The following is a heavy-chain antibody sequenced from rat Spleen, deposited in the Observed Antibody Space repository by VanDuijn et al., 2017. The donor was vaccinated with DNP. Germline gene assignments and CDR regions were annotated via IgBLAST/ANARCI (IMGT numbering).Heavy chain of an antibody. Sequence: EVQLVESDGGLVQPGRSLKLSCAASGFTFSNYGMAWVRQVPKKGLEWVAYISTGGGSTYYRDSVKGRFTISRDNAKSPLYLQMDSLRSEDTATYYCTRGDYGYYYFDYWGQGVMVTVSS. CDR2: ISTGGGST. D-gene: IGHD1-7*01. CDR1: GFTFSNYG. J-gene: IGHJ2*01. V-gene: IGHV5-27*01. CDR3: TRGDYGYYYFDY.